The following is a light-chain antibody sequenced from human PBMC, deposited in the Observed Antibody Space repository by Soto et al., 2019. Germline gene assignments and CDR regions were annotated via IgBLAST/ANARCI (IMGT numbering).Light chain of an antibody. Sequence: QSALTQPASVSGSPGQSITISCTGTSSDVGGYNYVSWYQHHPGKAPKLVIYDVSNRPSGVSSRFSGSKSGNTASLTISGLQAEDEADYYCSSYTSTSTWVFGGGTKLTVL. CDR3: SSYTSTSTWV. CDR1: SSDVGGYNY. J-gene: IGLJ3*02. V-gene: IGLV2-14*03. CDR2: DVS.